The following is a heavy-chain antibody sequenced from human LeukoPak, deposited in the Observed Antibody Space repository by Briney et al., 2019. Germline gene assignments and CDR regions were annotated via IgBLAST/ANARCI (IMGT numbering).Heavy chain of an antibody. CDR3: STVEHF. D-gene: IGHD1/OR15-1a*01. Sequence: PGGSLRLSCSASGLTLSGYWMHWVRQIPGEGLVWVPRIDSDGSGTSYADSVKGRFTISRDDVKNMLYLQMSSLRVEDTGLYYCSTVEHFWGQGTLVTVSS. J-gene: IGHJ4*02. CDR1: GLTLSGYW. V-gene: IGHV3-74*01. CDR2: IDSDGSGT.